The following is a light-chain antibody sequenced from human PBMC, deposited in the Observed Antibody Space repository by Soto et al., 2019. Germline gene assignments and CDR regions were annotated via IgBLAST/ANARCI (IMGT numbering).Light chain of an antibody. CDR2: GAS. J-gene: IGKJ1*01. V-gene: IGKV3-15*01. CDR3: QQYFEWPPMT. Sequence: EVVMTQSPATLSVSPGERATLSCRASETVATNLAWYQQKPGQAPRLLISGASTRAAGISDRFRGSGSGTEFTLTIISLRYEDSAIYYCQQYFEWPPMTFGQGTKVEI. CDR1: ETVATN.